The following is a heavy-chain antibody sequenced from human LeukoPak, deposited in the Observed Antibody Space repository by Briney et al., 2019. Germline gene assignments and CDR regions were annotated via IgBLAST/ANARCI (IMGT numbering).Heavy chain of an antibody. CDR2: MNPNSGNT. V-gene: IGHV1-8*01. Sequence: GASVKVSCKASGYTFTSYDINWVRQATGQGLEWVGWMNPNSGNTGYAQKFQGRVTMTRNTSISTAYMELSSLRSEDTAVYYCARTSGYSSGWYNFDYYYGMDVWGQGTTVTVSS. CDR3: ARTSGYSSGWYNFDYYYGMDV. D-gene: IGHD6-19*01. J-gene: IGHJ6*02. CDR1: GYTFTSYD.